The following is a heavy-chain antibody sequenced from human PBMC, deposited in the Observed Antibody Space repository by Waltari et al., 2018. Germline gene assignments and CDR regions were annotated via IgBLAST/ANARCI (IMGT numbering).Heavy chain of an antibody. V-gene: IGHV3-23*01. CDR2: ISGSGGST. J-gene: IGHJ4*02. D-gene: IGHD3-22*01. CDR3: AKNYYDSSGYYSTRD. CDR1: GFTFSSYA. Sequence: EVQLLESGGGLVQPGGSLRLSCAASGFTFSSYAMSWVRQAPGTGLEWVSAISGSGGSTDYAESVKGRFNISRSNAKNTLYVQRNSVRAEDTAVYYCAKNYYDSSGYYSTRDWGQGTLVTVSS.